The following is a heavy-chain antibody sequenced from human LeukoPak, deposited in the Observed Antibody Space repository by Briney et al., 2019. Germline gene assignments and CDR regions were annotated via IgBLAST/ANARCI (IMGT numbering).Heavy chain of an antibody. CDR1: GGSFSGYY. CDR2: INHSGST. J-gene: IGHJ4*02. V-gene: IGHV4-34*01. D-gene: IGHD6-19*01. Sequence: SETLSLTCAVYGGSFSGYYWSWIRQPPGKGLEWIGEINHSGSTNYNPSLKSRVTISVDKSKNQFSLKLSSVTAADTAVYYCARLPSGWQRPLDYWGQGTLVTVSS. CDR3: ARLPSGWQRPLDY.